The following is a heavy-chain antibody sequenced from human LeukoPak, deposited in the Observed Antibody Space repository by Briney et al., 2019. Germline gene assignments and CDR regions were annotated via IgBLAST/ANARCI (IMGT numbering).Heavy chain of an antibody. CDR1: GGSISSYY. CDR2: IYYSGST. J-gene: IGHJ3*02. V-gene: IGHV4-59*08. CDR3: ARSLRNCSGGSCYVLGAFDI. D-gene: IGHD2-15*01. Sequence: SETLSLTCTVSGGSISSYYWSWIRQPPGKGLEWIGYIYYSGSTNYNPSLKSRVTISVDTPKNQFSLKLSSVTAADTAVYYCARSLRNCSGGSCYVLGAFDIWGQGTMVTVSS.